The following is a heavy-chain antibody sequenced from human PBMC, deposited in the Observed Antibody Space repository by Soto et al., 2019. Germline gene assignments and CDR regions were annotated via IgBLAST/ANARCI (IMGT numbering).Heavy chain of an antibody. V-gene: IGHV6-1*01. Sequence: PSQTLSLTCAISGDSVSSNSAAWNWIRQSPSRGLEWLGRTYYRSKWYNDYAVSVESRMTINPDTSKNQFSLQLNSVTPEGTAVYYCARDHTPIVVVPALGPYYYYGLDVWGQGTTVTVSS. CDR3: ARDHTPIVVVPALGPYYYYGLDV. J-gene: IGHJ6*02. CDR2: TYYRSKWYN. CDR1: GDSVSSNSAA. D-gene: IGHD2-2*01.